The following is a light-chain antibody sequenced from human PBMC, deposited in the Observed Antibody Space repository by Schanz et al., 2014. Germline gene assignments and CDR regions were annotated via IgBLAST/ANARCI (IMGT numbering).Light chain of an antibody. CDR1: QSVSSY. CDR3: QQYGSSTLT. J-gene: IGKJ4*01. V-gene: IGKV3-20*01. CDR2: GAS. Sequence: EIVLTQSPATLSLSPGERATLSCRASQSVSSYLAWYQQKPGQAPSLLIYGASSRATGIPDRFSGSGSGTDFTLTISSLEPEDFAVYYCQQYGSSTLTFGGGTKVEIK.